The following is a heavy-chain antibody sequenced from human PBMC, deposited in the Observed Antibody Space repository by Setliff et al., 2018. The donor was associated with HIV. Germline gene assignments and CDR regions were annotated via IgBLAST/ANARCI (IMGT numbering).Heavy chain of an antibody. J-gene: IGHJ6*03. Sequence: GGSLRLSCVASGFTFSTFAMHWVRQAPGKGLEWVSVISYDGSSTCYADSVKGRFTISRDNSKNTLYLRLNSLRAEDTAIYYCAKDLGNYYYMDVWGKGTTVTVSS. CDR2: ISYDGSST. V-gene: IGHV3-30*07. CDR1: GFTFSTFA. CDR3: AKDLGNYYYMDV. D-gene: IGHD3-10*01.